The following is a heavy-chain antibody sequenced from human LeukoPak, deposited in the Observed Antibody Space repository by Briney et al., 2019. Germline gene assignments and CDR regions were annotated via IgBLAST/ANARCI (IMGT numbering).Heavy chain of an antibody. CDR3: ARRGIAVATTDY. CDR1: GFTFSSYS. D-gene: IGHD6-19*01. V-gene: IGHV3-48*04. Sequence: PGGSLRLSCAASGFTFSSYSMNWVRQAPGKGLEWASYISSSSSTIYYADSVKGRFTISRDNAKNSLYLQMNSLGAEDTAVYYCARRGIAVATTDYWGQGTLVTVSS. J-gene: IGHJ4*02. CDR2: ISSSSSTI.